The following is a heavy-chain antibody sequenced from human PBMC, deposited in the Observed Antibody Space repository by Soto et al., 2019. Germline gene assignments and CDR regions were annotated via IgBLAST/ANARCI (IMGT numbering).Heavy chain of an antibody. CDR1: GYTFTGYY. CDR2: INPNSGGT. Sequence: ASVKVSCKASGYTFTGYYMHWVRQAPRQGLEWMGWINPNSGGTNYAQKFQGWVTMTRDTSISTAYMELSRLRSDDTAVYYCARGRDYYGSGSPDLDVWGQGTTVTVSS. V-gene: IGHV1-2*04. CDR3: ARGRDYYGSGSPDLDV. J-gene: IGHJ6*02. D-gene: IGHD3-10*01.